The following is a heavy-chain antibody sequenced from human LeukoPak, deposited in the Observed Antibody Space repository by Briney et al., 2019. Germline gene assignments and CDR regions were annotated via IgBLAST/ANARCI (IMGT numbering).Heavy chain of an antibody. J-gene: IGHJ4*02. CDR3: ARVWATGNYGRGYFDC. CDR1: GASISSSTYF. V-gene: IGHV4-39*07. D-gene: IGHD1-7*01. Sequence: PSETLSLTCTVSGASISSSTYFWGWIRQPPGKGLEWIGTMSYSGSSGSSYYNPSLQSRVTISVDTSKSQLSLKLNSVTAADTAVYYCARVWATGNYGRGYFDCWGQGTLVTVSS. CDR2: MSYSGSSGSS.